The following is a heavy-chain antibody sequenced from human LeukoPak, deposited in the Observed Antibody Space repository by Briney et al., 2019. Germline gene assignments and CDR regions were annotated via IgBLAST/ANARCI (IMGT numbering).Heavy chain of an antibody. D-gene: IGHD1-20*01. J-gene: IGHJ4*02. Sequence: SETLSLTCTVSGGSISSYYWSWIRQPAGKGLEWIGRIYTSGSTNYNPSLKSRVTMSVDTSKNQFSLKLSSVTAADTAVYYCARNLGITGTKYYFDYWGQGTLVTVSS. CDR3: ARNLGITGTKYYFDY. CDR1: GGSISSYY. V-gene: IGHV4-4*07. CDR2: IYTSGST.